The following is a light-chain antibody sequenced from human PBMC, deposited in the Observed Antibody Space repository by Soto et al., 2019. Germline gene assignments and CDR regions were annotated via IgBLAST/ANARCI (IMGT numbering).Light chain of an antibody. CDR1: SSNIGSNT. J-gene: IGLJ1*01. CDR2: SNN. V-gene: IGLV1-44*01. Sequence: QSALTQPPSASGTPGQRVTISCSGSSSNIGSNTVTWYQQLAGTASILIISSNNQRPSGVPVRFSGPKSGTSASLAISGLQSEDEADYFCAAWDDSLNVHVFGNGTKVTVL. CDR3: AAWDDSLNVHV.